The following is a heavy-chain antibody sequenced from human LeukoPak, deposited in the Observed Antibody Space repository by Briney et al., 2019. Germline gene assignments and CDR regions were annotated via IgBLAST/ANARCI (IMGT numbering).Heavy chain of an antibody. CDR3: ARGLSVAGTDWFDP. J-gene: IGHJ5*02. D-gene: IGHD6-19*01. CDR1: GGSFSGYY. Sequence: SETLSLTCAVYGGSFSGYYWSWIRQPPGKGLEWIGEINHSGSTNYNPSLKSRVTISVDTSKNQFSLKLSSVTAADTAGYYCARGLSVAGTDWFDPWGQGTLVTVSS. V-gene: IGHV4-34*01. CDR2: INHSGST.